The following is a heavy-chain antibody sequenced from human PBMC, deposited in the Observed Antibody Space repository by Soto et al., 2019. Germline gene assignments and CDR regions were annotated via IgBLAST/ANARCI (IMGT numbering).Heavy chain of an antibody. CDR3: AKDRRAGGNSAFYFDF. D-gene: IGHD3-16*01. J-gene: IGHJ4*02. Sequence: SGGSLRLSCAASGFKFSNYAMSWVRQAPGKGLEWVSLISATGGGTYYADSVKGRFTISRDNPHNTLYLQVHSLTAEDTAVYYCAKDRRAGGNSAFYFDFWGQGAQVTVSS. CDR2: ISATGGGT. CDR1: GFKFSNYA. V-gene: IGHV3-23*01.